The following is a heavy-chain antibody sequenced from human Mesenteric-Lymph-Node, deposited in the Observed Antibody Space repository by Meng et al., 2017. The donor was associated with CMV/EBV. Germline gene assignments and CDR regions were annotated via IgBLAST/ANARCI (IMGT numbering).Heavy chain of an antibody. CDR3: ARGLNGMDA. Sequence: GESLKISCVASGFSVTTYMSWVRQVPGKGLEWVSVISPDDNTYYTDSVRGRFTISRDNSKNTLYLQMNSLRVEDTAVYYCARGLNGMDAWGQGTTVTVSS. CDR2: ISPDDNT. V-gene: IGHV3-53*01. J-gene: IGHJ6*02. CDR1: GFSVTTY.